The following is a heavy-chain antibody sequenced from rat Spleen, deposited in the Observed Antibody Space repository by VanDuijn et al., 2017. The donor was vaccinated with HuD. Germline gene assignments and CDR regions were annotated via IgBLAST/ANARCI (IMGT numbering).Heavy chain of an antibody. V-gene: IGHV5-7*01. CDR2: ISSDGSSI. CDR3: TTGSHYSGYRHWFAY. Sequence: EVQLVESGGGLVQPGRSLKLSCAASGFTFSDYNMAWVRQAPKKGLEWVATISSDGSSIYYRDSVKGRFTISRDNAESTLYLQMDSLRSEDTATYYCTTGSHYSGYRHWFAYWGQGTLVTVSS. CDR1: GFTFSDYN. D-gene: IGHD1-2*01. J-gene: IGHJ3*01.